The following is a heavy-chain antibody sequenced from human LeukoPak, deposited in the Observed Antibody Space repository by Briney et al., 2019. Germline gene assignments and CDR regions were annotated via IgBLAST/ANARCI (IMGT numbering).Heavy chain of an antibody. V-gene: IGHV4-34*01. CDR2: INHSGST. CDR1: GGSFSGYY. J-gene: IGHJ6*03. CDR3: ARRIRRYCSGGSCYSGYYYYYYMDV. D-gene: IGHD2-15*01. Sequence: SETLSLTCAVYGGSFSGYYWTWIRQPPGKGLEWIGEINHSGSTNYNPSLKSRVTMSIDTSKNQFSLKLSSVTAADTAVYYCARRIRRYCSGGSCYSGYYYYYYMDVWGKGTTVTISS.